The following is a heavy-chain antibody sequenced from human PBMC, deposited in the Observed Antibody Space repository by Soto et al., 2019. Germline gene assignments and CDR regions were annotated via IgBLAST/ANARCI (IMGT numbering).Heavy chain of an antibody. CDR1: GDSCTSYW. Sequence: GESLRISCKGSGDSCTSYWIGWVRQMPGKGLEWMGIIYPGDSDTRYSPSFQGQVTISADKSISTAYLQWSSLKASDTAMYYCARHTHDFWSGYQDSPYYYYYGMDVWGQGTTVTVSS. V-gene: IGHV5-51*01. CDR2: IYPGDSDT. J-gene: IGHJ6*02. CDR3: ARHTHDFWSGYQDSPYYYYYGMDV. D-gene: IGHD3-3*01.